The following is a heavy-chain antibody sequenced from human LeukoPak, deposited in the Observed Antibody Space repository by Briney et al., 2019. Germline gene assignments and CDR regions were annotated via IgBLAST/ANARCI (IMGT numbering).Heavy chain of an antibody. Sequence: ASVKVSCKASGYTFTSYGISWVRQAPGQRLEWMGWISAYNGNTNYAQKLQGRVTMTTDTSTSTAYMGLRSLRSDDTAVYYCARDITIFGVVTTFDYWGQGTLVTVSS. D-gene: IGHD3-3*01. CDR3: ARDITIFGVVTTFDY. CDR2: ISAYNGNT. V-gene: IGHV1-18*01. CDR1: GYTFTSYG. J-gene: IGHJ4*02.